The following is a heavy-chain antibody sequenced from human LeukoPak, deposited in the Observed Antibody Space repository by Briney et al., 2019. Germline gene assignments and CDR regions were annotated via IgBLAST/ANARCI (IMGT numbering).Heavy chain of an antibody. CDR2: TYHSGST. D-gene: IGHD3-3*01. V-gene: IGHV4-38-2*02. CDR1: GYSISSGYF. CDR3: AREGSLHYDFWSGYYDS. Sequence: SETLSLTCTVSGYSISSGYFWGWIRQPPGKGLECIGTTYHSGSTYYNPSLKSRVTISVDTSKNQFSLKLSSVTAADTAVYYCAREGSLHYDFWSGYYDSWGQGTLVTVSS. J-gene: IGHJ4*02.